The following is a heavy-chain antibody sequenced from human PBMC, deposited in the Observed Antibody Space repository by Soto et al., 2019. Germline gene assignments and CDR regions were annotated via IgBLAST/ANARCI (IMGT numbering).Heavy chain of an antibody. V-gene: IGHV1-8*01. J-gene: IGHJ5*02. Sequence: QVQLVQSGAEVKRPGASVKVSCKASGYTFSSYNIYWVRQASGQGLEWMGWINSNSGDTGYAHNLWGRVTLIRAPAIRTAYMELTRLKSEDTAVYYCARGGRYLEWFPWFDPWGQGTLVTVSS. CDR2: INSNSGDT. CDR3: ARGGRYLEWFPWFDP. D-gene: IGHD3-3*01. CDR1: GYTFSSYN.